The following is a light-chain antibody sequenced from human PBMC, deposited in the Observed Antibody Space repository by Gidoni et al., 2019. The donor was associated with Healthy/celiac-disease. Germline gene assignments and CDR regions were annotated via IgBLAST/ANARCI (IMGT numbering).Light chain of an antibody. Sequence: ELVLTQSPAPLSLSPGERATPSCRASQSVSSYLAWYQQKPGQAPRLLIYDASNRATGIPARFSGSGSGTDFTLTISSLEPEDFAVYYCQQRSNWPLTFXGXTKVEIK. CDR3: QQRSNWPLT. J-gene: IGKJ4*01. V-gene: IGKV3-11*01. CDR2: DAS. CDR1: QSVSSY.